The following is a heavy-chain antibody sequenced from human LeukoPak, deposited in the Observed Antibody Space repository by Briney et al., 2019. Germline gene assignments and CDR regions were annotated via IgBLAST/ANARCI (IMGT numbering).Heavy chain of an antibody. CDR1: GYTLTELS. Sequence: ASVKVSCKVSGYTLTELSMHWVRQAPGQGLEWMGWINPNSGGTNYAQKFQGRVTMTRDTSISTAYMELSRLRSDDTAVYYCARDPGSGYYDSSGYYYAYYFDYWGQGTLVTVSS. D-gene: IGHD3-22*01. J-gene: IGHJ4*02. V-gene: IGHV1-2*02. CDR3: ARDPGSGYYDSSGYYYAYYFDY. CDR2: INPNSGGT.